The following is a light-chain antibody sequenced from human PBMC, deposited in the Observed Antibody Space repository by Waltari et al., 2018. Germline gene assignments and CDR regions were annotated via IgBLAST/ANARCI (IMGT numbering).Light chain of an antibody. CDR1: HSISRY. CDR2: GAS. Sequence: EIVLTQSPVSLSLSPGERATLSCRSSHSISRYLAWYQQKPGQAPRLLIYGASTRATGVPPRFSGSGSGTDFSLTISGLEPEDSAVYYCQHHFRLPATFGQGTKVEIK. V-gene: IGKV3-20*01. CDR3: QHHFRLPAT. J-gene: IGKJ1*01.